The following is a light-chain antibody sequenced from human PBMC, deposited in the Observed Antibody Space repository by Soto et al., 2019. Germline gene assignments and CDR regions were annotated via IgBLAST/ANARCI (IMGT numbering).Light chain of an antibody. CDR1: QSVSSSY. J-gene: IGKJ2*01. V-gene: IGKV3-20*01. Sequence: EIVLTQSPGTLSLSPGERATLSCRASQSVSSSYLAWYQQKPGQAPRLLIYGASSRATGIPDRFSGSGSGIDVTLTISRLEPEDFAVYYCQQYGSSPNTFGQGTKLEIK. CDR2: GAS. CDR3: QQYGSSPNT.